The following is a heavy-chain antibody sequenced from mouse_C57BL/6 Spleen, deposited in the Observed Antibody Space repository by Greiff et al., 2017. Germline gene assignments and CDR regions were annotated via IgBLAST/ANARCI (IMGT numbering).Heavy chain of an antibody. J-gene: IGHJ4*01. CDR1: GFNIKDDY. Sequence: EVQLQQSGAELVRPGASVKLSCTASGFNIKDDYMHWVKQRPEQGLEWIGWIDPENGATEYASKFQGKATITADTSSNTAYLQLSSLTSEDTAVYYCTPEDSSSRDYAMDYWGQGTSVTVSS. V-gene: IGHV14-4*01. CDR3: TPEDSSSRDYAMDY. D-gene: IGHD3-2*02. CDR2: IDPENGAT.